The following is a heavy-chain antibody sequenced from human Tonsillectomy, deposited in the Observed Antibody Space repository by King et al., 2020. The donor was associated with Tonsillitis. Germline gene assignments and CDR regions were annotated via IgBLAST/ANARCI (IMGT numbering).Heavy chain of an antibody. Sequence: QLQESGPGLVKPSQTLSLTCTVSGGSISSGGYYWSWIRQHPGKGLEWIGHIYDSGSIYYNPSLKSRITISVDTSKNQFSLRLTSVTAADTAVYYCAREEYSGYDYYYGMDVWVQGTTVIVSS. CDR1: GGSISSGGYY. D-gene: IGHD5-12*01. J-gene: IGHJ6*02. CDR3: AREEYSGYDYYYGMDV. CDR2: IYDSGSI. V-gene: IGHV4-31*03.